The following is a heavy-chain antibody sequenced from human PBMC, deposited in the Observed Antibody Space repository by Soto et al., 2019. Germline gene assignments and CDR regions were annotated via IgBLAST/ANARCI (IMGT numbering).Heavy chain of an antibody. V-gene: IGHV1-2*02. J-gene: IGHJ6*02. CDR2: RNPKSGGT. Sequence: SAVKVSSNSPGHTYTGYYTHSLRQTPGQGLEWMGWRNPKSGGTNYAQKFEGGVTMTRDTSISTAYMELSRLRSDDTAVYVCARDRIRTPTYSSSWYHYHCMCVWS. CDR3: ARDRIRTPTYSSSWYHYHCMCV. D-gene: IGHD6-13*01. CDR1: GHTYTGYY.